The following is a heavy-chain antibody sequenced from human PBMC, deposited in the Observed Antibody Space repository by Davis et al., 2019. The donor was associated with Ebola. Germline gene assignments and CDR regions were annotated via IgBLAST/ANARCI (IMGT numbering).Heavy chain of an antibody. CDR3: ARAVFHEVLDY. Sequence: PGGSLRLSCAASGFTFRNYAMHWVRQAPGKGLEWVAVVSHSEREKFYADSVQGRFTISRDNSENTLYLQMNSLTPDDTAVYYCARAVFHEVLDYWGQGTPVTVSS. D-gene: IGHD3-3*01. V-gene: IGHV3-30*04. J-gene: IGHJ4*02. CDR1: GFTFRNYA. CDR2: VSHSEREK.